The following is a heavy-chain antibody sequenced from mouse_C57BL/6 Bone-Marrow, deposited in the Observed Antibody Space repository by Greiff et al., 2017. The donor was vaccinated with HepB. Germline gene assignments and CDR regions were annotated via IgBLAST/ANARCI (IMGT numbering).Heavy chain of an antibody. D-gene: IGHD1-1*01. CDR3: ARDAYYYGSSPYWYFDV. CDR2: SRNKANDYTT. V-gene: IGHV7-1*01. CDR1: GFTFSDFY. J-gene: IGHJ1*03. Sequence: EVQVVESGGGLVQSGRSLRLSCATSGFTFSDFYMEWVRQAPGKGLEWIAASRNKANDYTTEYSASVKGRFIVSRDTSQSILYLQMNALRAEDTAIYYCARDAYYYGSSPYWYFDVWGTGTTVTVSS.